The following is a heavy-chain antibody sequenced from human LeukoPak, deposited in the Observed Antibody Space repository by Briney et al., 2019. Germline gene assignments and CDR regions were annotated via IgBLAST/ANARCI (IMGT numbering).Heavy chain of an antibody. Sequence: GGSLRLSCAASGFTFSSYGKHWVRQAPGKGLEWVAVISYDGSNKYYADSVEGRFTISRDNSKNTLYLQMNSLRAEDTAVYYCAKDGSSWYFDYWGQGTLVTVSS. CDR2: ISYDGSNK. D-gene: IGHD6-13*01. V-gene: IGHV3-30*18. CDR1: GFTFSSYG. J-gene: IGHJ4*02. CDR3: AKDGSSWYFDY.